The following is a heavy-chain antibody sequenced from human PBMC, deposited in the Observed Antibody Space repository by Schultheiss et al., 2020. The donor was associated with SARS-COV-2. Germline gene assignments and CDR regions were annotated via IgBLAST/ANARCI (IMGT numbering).Heavy chain of an antibody. CDR2: ISAYNGNT. Sequence: ASVKVSCKASGYTFTSYGISWVRQAPGQGLEWMGWISAYNGNTNYAQRLQGRVTMTTDTSTSTAYMELRSLRSDDTAVYYCARVQEQWLVWGSAFDIWGQGTMVTVSS. V-gene: IGHV1-18*01. D-gene: IGHD6-19*01. CDR3: ARVQEQWLVWGSAFDI. CDR1: GYTFTSYG. J-gene: IGHJ3*02.